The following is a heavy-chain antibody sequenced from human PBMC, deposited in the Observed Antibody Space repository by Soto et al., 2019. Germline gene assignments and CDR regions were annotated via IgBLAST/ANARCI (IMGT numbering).Heavy chain of an antibody. V-gene: IGHV1-69*13. CDR3: ARDSSGYYPLHNWFDP. CDR1: GGTFSSYA. CDR2: IIPIFGTA. J-gene: IGHJ5*02. D-gene: IGHD3-22*01. Sequence: SVKVSCKASGGTFSSYAISWVRQAPGQGLEWMGGIIPIFGTANYAQKFQGRVTITADESTSTAYMELSSLRSEDTAVYYCARDSSGYYPLHNWFDPWGQGPLVTVSS.